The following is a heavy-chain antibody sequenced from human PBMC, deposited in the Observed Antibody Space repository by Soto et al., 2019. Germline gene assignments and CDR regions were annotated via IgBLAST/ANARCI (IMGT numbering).Heavy chain of an antibody. V-gene: IGHV3-74*01. J-gene: IGHJ4*02. Sequence: EVQMVESGGGLVQPGESLRLSCAASGFTFSSYWMHWVRPSPGKGLVWVSRINSDGSSTSYAGSVKGRFTISRDNAKNTLYRQRNSLRAEDTAVYYCVRTSLVVAAATREDYWGQGTLVTVSS. CDR3: VRTSLVVAAATREDY. CDR2: INSDGSST. CDR1: GFTFSSYW. D-gene: IGHD2-15*01.